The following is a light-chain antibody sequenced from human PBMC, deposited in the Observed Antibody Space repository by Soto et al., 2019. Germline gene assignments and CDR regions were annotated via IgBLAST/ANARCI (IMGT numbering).Light chain of an antibody. CDR1: SSNIGAGYD. J-gene: IGLJ3*02. Sequence: QLVLTQPPSVSGAPGQRVTISCTGSSSNIGAGYDVHWYQQLPGTAPKLLIYGNSNRPSGVPDRFSGSKSGTSASLAITGLQAEDEADYYCQSYDSNLSGSDWVFGGGTKLTVL. CDR2: GNS. V-gene: IGLV1-40*01. CDR3: QSYDSNLSGSDWV.